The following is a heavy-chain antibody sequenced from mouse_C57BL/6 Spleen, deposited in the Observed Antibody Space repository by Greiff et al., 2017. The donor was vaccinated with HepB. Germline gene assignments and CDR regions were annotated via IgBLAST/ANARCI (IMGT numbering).Heavy chain of an antibody. CDR1: GYTFTSYW. D-gene: IGHD1-1*01. J-gene: IGHJ2*01. Sequence: QVQLKESGAELVMPGASVKLSCKASGYTFTSYWMHWVKQRPGQGLEWIGEIDPSDSYTNYNQKFKGKSTLTVDKSSSTAYMQLSSLTSEDSAVYYCARGGYGSSPLDYWGQGTTLTVSS. V-gene: IGHV1-69*01. CDR2: IDPSDSYT. CDR3: ARGGYGSSPLDY.